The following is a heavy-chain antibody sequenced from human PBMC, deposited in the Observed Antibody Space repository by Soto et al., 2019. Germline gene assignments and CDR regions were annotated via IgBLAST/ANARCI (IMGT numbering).Heavy chain of an antibody. Sequence: ASVKVSCKASGYTFTSYGISWVRQAPGQGLEWMGWISAYNGNTNYAQKLQGRVTMTTDTSTSTAYMELRSLRSDDTAVYYCARLVGLELASWFDPWGQGTLVTGSS. CDR3: ARLVGLELASWFDP. J-gene: IGHJ5*02. V-gene: IGHV1-18*01. D-gene: IGHD1-7*01. CDR2: ISAYNGNT. CDR1: GYTFTSYG.